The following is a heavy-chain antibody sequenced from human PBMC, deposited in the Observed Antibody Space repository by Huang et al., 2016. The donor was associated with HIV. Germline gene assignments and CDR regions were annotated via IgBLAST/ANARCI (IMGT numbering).Heavy chain of an antibody. D-gene: IGHD2-8*02. CDR1: GDSISSADFY. V-gene: IGHV4-30-4*08. CDR2: GYYSGRT. J-gene: IGHJ4*02. Sequence: QVQLQESGPGLVKPSQTLSLTCTVSGDSISSADFYWGWVRQPPGKSLEWIGYGYYSGRTYQNPSRKSRLTISGDTSKNQFSLRLSSVTAADTAMYYCARVLLAGYWDYFDSWGQGMLVTVSS. CDR3: ARVLLAGYWDYFDS.